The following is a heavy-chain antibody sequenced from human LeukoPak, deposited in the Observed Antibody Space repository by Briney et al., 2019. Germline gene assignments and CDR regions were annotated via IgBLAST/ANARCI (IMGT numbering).Heavy chain of an antibody. Sequence: GGSLRLSCAASGFTFSSYAMSWVRQAPGKGLEWVSAISGSGGSTYYADSVKGRFTISRDNAKNTLYLQMNSLRAEDTAVYYCAAAVAGQPGDYWGQGTLVTVSS. CDR3: AAAVAGQPGDY. J-gene: IGHJ4*02. CDR1: GFTFSSYA. CDR2: ISGSGGST. V-gene: IGHV3-23*01. D-gene: IGHD6-19*01.